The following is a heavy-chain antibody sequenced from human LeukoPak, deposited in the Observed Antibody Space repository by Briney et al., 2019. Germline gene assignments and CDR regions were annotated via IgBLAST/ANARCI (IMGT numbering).Heavy chain of an antibody. CDR3: ARAFPHHYYGSGSFDFDY. CDR2: INPNSGGT. Sequence: GASVKVSCKASGYTFTGYYMHWVRQAPGQGLEWMGWINPNSGGTNYAQKFQGRVTMTRDTSISTAYMELSRLRSDDTAVYYCARAFPHHYYGSGSFDFDYWGQGTLVTVSS. V-gene: IGHV1-2*02. J-gene: IGHJ4*02. D-gene: IGHD3-10*01. CDR1: GYTFTGYY.